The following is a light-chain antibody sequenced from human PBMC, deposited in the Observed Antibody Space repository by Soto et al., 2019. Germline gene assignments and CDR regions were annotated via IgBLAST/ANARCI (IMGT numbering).Light chain of an antibody. Sequence: QSVLTQPPSASGAPGQRVTISCSGSRFNIGSQVVQWFQHIAGTAPILLMQNNNERPSGVPDLFSGSKSGTSASLAISGLQSEDEGDYYCATWDDKLDGPVFGGGTKLTVL. CDR1: RFNIGSQV. CDR3: ATWDDKLDGPV. CDR2: NNN. J-gene: IGLJ3*02. V-gene: IGLV1-44*01.